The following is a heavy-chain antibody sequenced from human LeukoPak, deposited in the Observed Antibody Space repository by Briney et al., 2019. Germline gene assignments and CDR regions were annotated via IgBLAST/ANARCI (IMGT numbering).Heavy chain of an antibody. D-gene: IGHD6-19*01. Sequence: ASVNVSCKASGYTFTGYYMHWVRQAPGQGLEWMGRINPNSGGTNYAQKFQGRVTMTRDTSISTAYMELSRLRSEDTAVYYCATARQAVAGTFDIWGQGTMVTVSS. CDR3: ATARQAVAGTFDI. V-gene: IGHV1-2*06. CDR2: INPNSGGT. CDR1: GYTFTGYY. J-gene: IGHJ3*02.